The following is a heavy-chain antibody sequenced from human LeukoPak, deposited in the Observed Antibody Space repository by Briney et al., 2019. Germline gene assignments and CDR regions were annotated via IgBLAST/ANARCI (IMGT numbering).Heavy chain of an antibody. V-gene: IGHV3-20*04. D-gene: IGHD7-27*01. Sequence: PGGSLRLSCAASGFTFDDYGMSWVRQAPGKGLEWDSGLNWNGGSTGYADSVKGRFPVSRDNAKNSLYLQMNSLRAEDTALYYCARDLTGDAYWGQGTLVTVSS. CDR2: LNWNGGST. CDR3: ARDLTGDAY. CDR1: GFTFDDYG. J-gene: IGHJ4*02.